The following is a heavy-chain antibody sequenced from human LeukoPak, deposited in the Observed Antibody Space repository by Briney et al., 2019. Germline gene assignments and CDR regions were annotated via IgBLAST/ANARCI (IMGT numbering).Heavy chain of an antibody. J-gene: IGHJ4*02. V-gene: IGHV4-34*01. CDR3: ARGPEYSYGYRDFDY. D-gene: IGHD5-18*01. CDR2: INHSGST. Sequence: SETLSLTCAVYGGSFSRYYWSWIRQPPGKGLEWIGEINHSGSTNYIPSLKSRVTISVDTSKNQFSLKLSSVTAADTAVYYCARGPEYSYGYRDFDYWGQGTLVTVSS. CDR1: GGSFSRYY.